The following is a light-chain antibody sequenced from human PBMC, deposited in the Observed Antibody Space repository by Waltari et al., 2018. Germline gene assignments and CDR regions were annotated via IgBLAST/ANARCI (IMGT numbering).Light chain of an antibody. J-gene: IGKJ4*01. CDR3: QQRSNWPPALT. V-gene: IGKV3-11*01. CDR1: QSVSSY. CDR2: DAS. Sequence: EIVLTQSPVTLSLSPGERVTLSCRASQSVSSYLTWYQQKPGQAPRLLIYDASNRATGIPARFRGSGSGTDFTLTISSIEPEDFAVYYCQQRSNWPPALTFGGGTKVEVK.